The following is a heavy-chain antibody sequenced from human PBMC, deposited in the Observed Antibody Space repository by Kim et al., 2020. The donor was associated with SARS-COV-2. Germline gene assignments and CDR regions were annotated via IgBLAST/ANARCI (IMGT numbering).Heavy chain of an antibody. CDR3: ARVYCSITSCYSFDY. J-gene: IGHJ4*02. Sequence: GESLKISCKGSGYSFTSYWIGWVRQMPGKGLEWMGIIYPGDSDTRYSPSFQGQVTISADKSISTAYLQWSSLKASDTAMYYCARVYCSITSCYSFDYWGQGTLVTVSS. D-gene: IGHD2-2*01. CDR1: GYSFTSYW. V-gene: IGHV5-51*01. CDR2: IYPGDSDT.